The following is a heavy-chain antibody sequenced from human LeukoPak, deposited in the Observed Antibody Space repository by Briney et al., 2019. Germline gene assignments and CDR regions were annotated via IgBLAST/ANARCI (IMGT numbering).Heavy chain of an antibody. CDR2: ISGSAGST. V-gene: IGHV3-23*01. CDR1: GFTFSSYG. CDR3: ARDGEPRYWGSGYYYGMDV. J-gene: IGHJ6*02. Sequence: GRSLRLSCAASGFTFSSYGMHWVRQAPGKGLEWVSSISGSAGSTYYADSVKGRFTISRDNSKNTLSLQMNSLRADDTAVYYCARDGEPRYWGSGYYYGMDVWGQGATVTVSS. D-gene: IGHD7-27*01.